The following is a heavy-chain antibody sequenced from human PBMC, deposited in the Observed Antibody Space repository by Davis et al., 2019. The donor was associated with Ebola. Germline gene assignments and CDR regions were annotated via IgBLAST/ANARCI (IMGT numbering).Heavy chain of an antibody. CDR3: ASSVVLGSYYKGPFDY. V-gene: IGHV1-3*01. Sequence: ASVKVSCKASGYTFTSYAMHWVRQAPGQRLEWMGWINAGNGNTKYSQKFQGRVTITRDTSASTAYMELSSLRSEDTAVYYCASSVVLGSYYKGPFDYWGQGALVTVSS. J-gene: IGHJ4*02. D-gene: IGHD3-10*01. CDR2: INAGNGNT. CDR1: GYTFTSYA.